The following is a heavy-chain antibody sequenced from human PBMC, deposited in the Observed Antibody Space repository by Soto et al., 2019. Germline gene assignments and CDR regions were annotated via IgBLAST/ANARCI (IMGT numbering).Heavy chain of an antibody. J-gene: IGHJ6*02. CDR3: GKNPGGPGDSSGWYGGGGYYYYYGMDV. Sequence: GGSLRPSCAASGFTFSSYGMPWVRQAPGKGLAWVAVISYDGSNKYYADSVKGRFTISRDNSKNTLYLQMSSLRAEDTAVYYCGKNPGGPGDSSGWYGGGGYYYYYGMDVWGQGTTVTVSS. CDR2: ISYDGSNK. CDR1: GFTFSSYG. D-gene: IGHD6-19*01. V-gene: IGHV3-30*18.